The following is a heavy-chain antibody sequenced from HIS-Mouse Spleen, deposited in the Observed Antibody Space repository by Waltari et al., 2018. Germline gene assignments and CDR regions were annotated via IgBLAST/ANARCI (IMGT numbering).Heavy chain of an antibody. V-gene: IGHV4-39*07. CDR1: GGSISGSGYY. D-gene: IGHD6-13*01. CDR2: IYYSGST. J-gene: IGHJ2*01. Sequence: QLQLQESGPGLVKPSGTLSLTCAVSGGSISGSGYYWGRIRQPPGKGLEWIGSIYYSGSTYYNPSLKSRVTISVDTSKNQFSLKLSSVTAADTAVYYCAREIPYSSSWYDWYFDLWGRGTLVTVSS. CDR3: AREIPYSSSWYDWYFDL.